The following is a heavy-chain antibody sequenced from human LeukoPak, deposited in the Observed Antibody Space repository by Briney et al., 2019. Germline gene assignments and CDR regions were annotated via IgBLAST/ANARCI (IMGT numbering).Heavy chain of an antibody. CDR3: ARDASWLGDWDY. Sequence: GGSLRLSCAASGFTFSSYWMSWVREAPGKGLEGVANIKQDGSEKYSVDAGKGRFTISRDNAKNSLYLQMNSLRAEDTAVYYCARDASWLGDWDYWGQGTLVTVYS. CDR2: IKQDGSEK. J-gene: IGHJ4*02. CDR1: GFTFSSYW. D-gene: IGHD3-9*01. V-gene: IGHV3-7*01.